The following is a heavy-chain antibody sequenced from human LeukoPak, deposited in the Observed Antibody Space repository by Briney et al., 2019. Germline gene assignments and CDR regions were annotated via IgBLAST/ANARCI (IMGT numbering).Heavy chain of an antibody. CDR1: GFTFSSYN. Sequence: GGSLRLSCAASGFTFSSYNMNWVRQAPGKGLGWVAVISYDGSNKYYADSVKGRFTISRDNSKNTLYLQMNSLRAEDTAVYYCARGNPSYIDYWGQGTLVTVSS. CDR3: ARGNPSYIDY. CDR2: ISYDGSNK. J-gene: IGHJ4*02. D-gene: IGHD1-14*01. V-gene: IGHV3-30*03.